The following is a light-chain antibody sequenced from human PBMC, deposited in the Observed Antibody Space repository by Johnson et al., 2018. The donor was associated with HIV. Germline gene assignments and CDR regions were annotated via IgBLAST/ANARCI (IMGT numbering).Light chain of an antibody. CDR3: GTGDSSLSAACG. J-gene: IGLJ1*01. CDR1: SSNIGNNY. Sequence: QSVLTQPPSVSAAPGQKVTISCSGSSSNIGNNYVSWYQQLPGTAPKLLIYDNNKRPSGIPDRFSGSKSGTSATLGITGLQTGDEADYYCGTGDSSLSAACGFGTGINVTAL. CDR2: DNN. V-gene: IGLV1-51*01.